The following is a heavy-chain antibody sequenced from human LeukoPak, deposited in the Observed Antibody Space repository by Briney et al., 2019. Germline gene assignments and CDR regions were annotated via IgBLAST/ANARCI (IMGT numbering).Heavy chain of an antibody. V-gene: IGHV3-13*01. Sequence: PGGSLRLSCAASGFTLSGNDMHWVRQVTGKGLEWVSGIIIAGDTYYPDSVKGRFSISRENAKTSLYLQMNSLRAEDTAVYYCARGRHISGYYSTFFDYWGQGALVTLSS. J-gene: IGHJ4*02. D-gene: IGHD3-3*01. CDR3: ARGRHISGYYSTFFDY. CDR1: GFTLSGND. CDR2: IIIAGDT.